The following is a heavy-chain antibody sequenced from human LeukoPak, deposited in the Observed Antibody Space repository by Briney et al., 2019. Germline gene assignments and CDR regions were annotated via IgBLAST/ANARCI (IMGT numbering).Heavy chain of an antibody. CDR2: FNPNGGST. V-gene: IGHV1-46*01. Sequence: ASVKVSCKASGYTFTSYSIHWVRQAPGQGLEWMGIFNPNGGSTSYAQKFQGRVTMTGDTSTSTVYMELTSLRSDDTAVYYCARDQYCSGGSCHNFDYWGQGTLVTVSS. D-gene: IGHD2-15*01. CDR3: ARDQYCSGGSCHNFDY. J-gene: IGHJ4*02. CDR1: GYTFTSYS.